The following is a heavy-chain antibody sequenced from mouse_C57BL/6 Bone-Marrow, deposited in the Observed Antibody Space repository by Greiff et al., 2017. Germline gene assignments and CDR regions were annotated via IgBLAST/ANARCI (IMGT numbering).Heavy chain of an antibody. D-gene: IGHD1-1*01. CDR2: IYPRSGNT. J-gene: IGHJ2*01. CDR3: ARRGYYYGEDY. Sequence: QVQLQQSGAELARPGASVKLSCKASGYTFTSYGISWVKQRTGQGLEWIGAIYPRSGNTYYNEKFKGQATMTADKSSSTAYMELRSLTSEDSAVYFCARRGYYYGEDYWGQGTTLTVSS. CDR1: GYTFTSYG. V-gene: IGHV1-81*01.